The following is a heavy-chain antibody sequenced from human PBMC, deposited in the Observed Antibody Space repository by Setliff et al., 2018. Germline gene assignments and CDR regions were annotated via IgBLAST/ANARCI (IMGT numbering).Heavy chain of an antibody. CDR1: GFTFSSHG. CDR2: ISTSSSTI. Sequence: GGSLRLSCVASGFTFSSHGMTWVRLAPGKGLEWISYISTSSSTIYYADSVRGRFTISRDNANHTLYLQMNSLRADDTAVYYCARLALTGYDSSGYYYALDYYYYMDVWGKGTTVTVSS. CDR3: ARLALTGYDSSGYYYALDYYYYMDV. V-gene: IGHV3-48*01. D-gene: IGHD3-22*01. J-gene: IGHJ6*03.